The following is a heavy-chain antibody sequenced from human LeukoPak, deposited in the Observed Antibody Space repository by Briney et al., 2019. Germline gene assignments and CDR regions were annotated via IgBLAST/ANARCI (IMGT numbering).Heavy chain of an antibody. Sequence: GGSLRLSCAASGFTFSSYSMNWVRQAPGKGLEWVSAISGSGGTTYYADSVKGRFTISRDNSKNTLYLQMNSLRAEDTAVYYCAKTLGAYCGGDCYSLDYFDYWGQGTLVTVSS. V-gene: IGHV3-23*01. D-gene: IGHD2-21*02. CDR3: AKTLGAYCGGDCYSLDYFDY. CDR2: ISGSGGTT. CDR1: GFTFSSYS. J-gene: IGHJ4*02.